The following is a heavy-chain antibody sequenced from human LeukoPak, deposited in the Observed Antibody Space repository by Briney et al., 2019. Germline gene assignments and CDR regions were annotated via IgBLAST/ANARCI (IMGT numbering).Heavy chain of an antibody. Sequence: ASVSLSSTASGYTSTSYYIRWVRPAPGQGLEWMGIINPSGGSTSYAQKFQGRVTMTRDTSTSTVYMELSSLRSEDTAVYYCASPAEKESYFDYWGQGTLVTVSS. J-gene: IGHJ4*03. CDR3: ASPAEKESYFDY. CDR2: INPSGGST. V-gene: IGHV1-46*01. CDR1: GYTSTSYY.